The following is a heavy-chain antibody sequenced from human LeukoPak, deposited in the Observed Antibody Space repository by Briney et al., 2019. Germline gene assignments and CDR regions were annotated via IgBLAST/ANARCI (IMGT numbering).Heavy chain of an antibody. CDR1: GYTFTIYG. V-gene: IGHV1-69*13. Sequence: SVRVSCKASGYTFTIYGISWVRQAPGQGLEWMGGIIPIYGTSNDAQKFRGRVTSTADESSLTAYMEVGSLRPEDTSVYYCARGEGSACNGLYFQHWGQGTVHSVS. J-gene: IGHJ1*01. CDR3: ARGEGSACNGLYFQH. D-gene: IGHD2/OR15-2a*01. CDR2: IIPIYGTS.